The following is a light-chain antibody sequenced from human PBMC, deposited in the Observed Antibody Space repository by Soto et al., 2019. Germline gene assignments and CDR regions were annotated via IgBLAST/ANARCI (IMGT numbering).Light chain of an antibody. CDR3: QVRTNWSIA. CDR2: GAS. CDR1: QSVSSSY. Sequence: EIVMTQSPVTLSVSPGEGATLSCRASQSVSSSYLAWYQQKPGQAPRLLIYGASSRATGIPDRFSGSGSGTDFTLTISRLEPEDFAVYYCQVRTNWSIAFGRGTRLEIK. V-gene: IGKV3D-20*02. J-gene: IGKJ5*01.